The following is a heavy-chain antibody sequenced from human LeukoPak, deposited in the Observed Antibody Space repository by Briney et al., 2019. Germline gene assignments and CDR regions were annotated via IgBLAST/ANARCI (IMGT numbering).Heavy chain of an antibody. Sequence: SVKVSCKASGGTFSSYAISWVRQAPGQGLEWMGGIIPIFGTAYYAQKFQGRVTITADESTSTAYMELSSLRSEDTAVYYCAREPSWGDYYDSSGYPDAFDIWGQGTMVTVSS. CDR2: IIPIFGTA. V-gene: IGHV1-69*01. J-gene: IGHJ3*02. D-gene: IGHD3-22*01. CDR1: GGTFSSYA. CDR3: AREPSWGDYYDSSGYPDAFDI.